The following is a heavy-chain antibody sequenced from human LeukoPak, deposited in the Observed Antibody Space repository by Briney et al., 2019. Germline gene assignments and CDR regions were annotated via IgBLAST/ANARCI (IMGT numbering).Heavy chain of an antibody. CDR3: ARRRDSSSWYSPIRANWFDP. CDR1: GGTFSSYA. V-gene: IGHV1-69*04. J-gene: IGHJ5*02. Sequence: GASVKVSCEASGGTFSSYAISWVRQAPGQGLEWMGRIIPILGIANYAQKFQGRVTITADKSTSTAYMELSSLRSEDTAVYYCARRRDSSSWYSPIRANWFDPWGQGTLVTVSS. D-gene: IGHD6-13*01. CDR2: IIPILGIA.